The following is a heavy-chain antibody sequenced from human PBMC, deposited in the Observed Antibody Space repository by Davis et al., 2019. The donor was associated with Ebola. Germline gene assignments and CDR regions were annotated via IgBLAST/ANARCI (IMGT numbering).Heavy chain of an antibody. CDR2: IRGSDGST. J-gene: IGHJ4*02. CDR3: AKSRGGYSYGKIDY. CDR1: GFIFRSYA. V-gene: IGHV3-23*01. Sequence: GGSLRLSCAASGFIFRSYAMNWVRQAPGKRLEWVSSIRGSDGSTYYPDSVKGRFTISRDNSRNTLDLQMDSLRPEDTAVYYCAKSRGGYSYGKIDYWGQGTLVTVSS. D-gene: IGHD5-18*01.